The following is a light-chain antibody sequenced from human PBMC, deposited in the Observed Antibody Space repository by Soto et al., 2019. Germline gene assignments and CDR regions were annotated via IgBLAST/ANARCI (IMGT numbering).Light chain of an antibody. CDR1: QGVDIY. J-gene: IGKJ4*01. CDR2: DAS. V-gene: IGKV3-11*01. CDR3: QQRTKWPLT. Sequence: ETILTQSPRTLSLSPGERATLSCRASQGVDIYLAWYQQKPGQAPRLLIYDASKRASGVPGRFIGSGSGTDFTLTISSLEPEDFAVYFCQQRTKWPLTFGGGTKLEIK.